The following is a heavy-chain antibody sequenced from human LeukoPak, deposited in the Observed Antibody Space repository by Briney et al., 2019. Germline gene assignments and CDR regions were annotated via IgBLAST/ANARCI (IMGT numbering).Heavy chain of an antibody. Sequence: GGPLRLSCVASGFTFSSYEMNWLRQSPGKGLEWVSFISGSGTTMYYADSVKGRFTISRDNAKNSLYLQMNSLRAEDTAVYYCARSVQWLPYWGQGTLVTVSS. CDR2: ISGSGTTM. J-gene: IGHJ4*02. CDR3: ARSVQWLPY. CDR1: GFTFSSYE. D-gene: IGHD6-19*01. V-gene: IGHV3-48*03.